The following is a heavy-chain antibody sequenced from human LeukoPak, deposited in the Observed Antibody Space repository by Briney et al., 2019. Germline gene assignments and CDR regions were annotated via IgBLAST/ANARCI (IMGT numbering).Heavy chain of an antibody. CDR3: ARYRHGPAAMNYYYYMDV. CDR1: GFTFSNAW. CDR2: IKSKTDGGTT. D-gene: IGHD2-2*01. J-gene: IGHJ6*03. Sequence: GGSLRLSCAASGFTFSNAWMSWVRQAPGKGLEWVGRIKSKTDGGTTDYAAPVKGRFTISRDDSKNTLYLQMNSLRAEDTALYYCARYRHGPAAMNYYYYMDVWGKGTTVTVSS. V-gene: IGHV3-15*05.